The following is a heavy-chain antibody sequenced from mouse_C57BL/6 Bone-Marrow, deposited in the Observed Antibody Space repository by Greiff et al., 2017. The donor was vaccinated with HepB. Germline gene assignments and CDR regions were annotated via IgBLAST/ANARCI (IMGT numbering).Heavy chain of an antibody. J-gene: IGHJ2*01. CDR1: GYTFTDYE. CDR3: TRRDLLWDY. Sequence: VQGVESGAELVRPGASVTLSCKASGYTFTDYEMHWVKQTPVHGLEWIGAIDPETGGTAYNQKFKGKAILTADKSSSTAYMELSSLTSEDSAVYYCTRRDLLWDYWGQGTTPTVSA. D-gene: IGHD2-1*01. CDR2: IDPETGGT. V-gene: IGHV1-15*01.